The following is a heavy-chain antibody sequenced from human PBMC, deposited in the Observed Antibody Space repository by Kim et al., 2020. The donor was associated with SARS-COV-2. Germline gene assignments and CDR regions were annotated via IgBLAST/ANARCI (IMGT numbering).Heavy chain of an antibody. Sequence: ASVKVSYKASGYTFTSHDIKWVRQATGQGLEWMGWMNPNSGNTGYAQRFQGRVTMTRNTSISTAYMELSSLRSEDTAVYFCARRHLSMDVWGQGTTVTVS. CDR3: ARRHLSMDV. CDR1: GYTFTSHD. V-gene: IGHV1-8*01. CDR2: MNPNSGNT. J-gene: IGHJ6*02.